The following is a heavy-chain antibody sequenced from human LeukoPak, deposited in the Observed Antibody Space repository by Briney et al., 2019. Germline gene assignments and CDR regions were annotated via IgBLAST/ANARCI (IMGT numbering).Heavy chain of an antibody. CDR3: ARTPGYYLYYFDY. CDR1: GFTFSSYA. V-gene: IGHV3-30-3*01. Sequence: PGRSLRLSCAASGFTFSSYAMHWVRQAPGKGREWVAVISYDGSNKYYADSVKGRFTISRDNSKNTLYLQMNSLRAEDTAVYYCARTPGYYLYYFDYWGQGTLVTVSS. D-gene: IGHD3-22*01. CDR2: ISYDGSNK. J-gene: IGHJ4*02.